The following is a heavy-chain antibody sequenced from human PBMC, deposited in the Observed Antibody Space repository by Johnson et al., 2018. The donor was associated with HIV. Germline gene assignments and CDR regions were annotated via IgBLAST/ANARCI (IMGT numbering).Heavy chain of an antibody. V-gene: IGHV3-13*01. CDR3: ARGGSGWYFAFDI. Sequence: EVQLLESGGGLVQPGRSLRLSCAASGFTFDDYAMHWVRQAPGKGLEWVSAIGTAGDTYYPGSVKGRFTISRDNSKTTLYLQMNSLRAEDTAVYYCARGGSGWYFAFDIWGQGTMVTVSS. CDR1: GFTFDDYA. D-gene: IGHD6-19*01. J-gene: IGHJ3*02. CDR2: IGTAGDT.